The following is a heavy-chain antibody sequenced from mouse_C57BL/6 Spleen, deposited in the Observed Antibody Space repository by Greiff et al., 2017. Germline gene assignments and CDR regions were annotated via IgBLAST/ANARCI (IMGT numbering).Heavy chain of an antibody. CDR3: ARPPYYYGSSYVAY. D-gene: IGHD1-1*01. CDR2: ILPGSGST. CDR1: GYTFTGYW. V-gene: IGHV1-9*01. J-gene: IGHJ3*01. Sequence: QVQLQQSGAELMKPGASVKLSCKATGYTFTGYWIEWVKQRPGHGLEWIGEILPGSGSTNYNEKFKGKATFTADTYSNTAYMQLSSLTTEDSAIYYCARPPYYYGSSYVAYWGQGTLVTVSA.